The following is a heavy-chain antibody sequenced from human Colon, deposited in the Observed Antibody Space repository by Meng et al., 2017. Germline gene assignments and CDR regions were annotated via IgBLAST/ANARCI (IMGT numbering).Heavy chain of an antibody. J-gene: IGHJ5*02. CDR1: GGSISNYY. V-gene: IGHV4-59*01. D-gene: IGHD1-1*01. CDR2: IYYTGST. Sequence: SETLSLTCTVSGGSISNYYWNWIRQPPGKGLEWIGYIYYTGSTNYNPSLKRRVTISVDTSKNQFSLNLRSVTAADTAVYYCASLDLESNDTSPWGQGTLVTVSS. CDR3: ASLDLESNDTSP.